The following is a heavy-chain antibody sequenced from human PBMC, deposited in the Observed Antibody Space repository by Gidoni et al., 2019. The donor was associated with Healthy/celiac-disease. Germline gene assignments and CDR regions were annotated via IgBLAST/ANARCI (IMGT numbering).Heavy chain of an antibody. Sequence: QITLKESGPTLVKPTQTLTLTCTFSGFSLSTSGVGVGWIRQPPGKALEWLALIYWNDDKRYSPSLKTRLTIPKDTSKNQVVLTMTNMDPVDTATYYCAHRDSSSWFDYWGQGTLVTVSS. CDR2: IYWNDDK. J-gene: IGHJ4*02. D-gene: IGHD6-13*01. V-gene: IGHV2-5*01. CDR1: GFSLSTSGVG. CDR3: AHRDSSSWFDY.